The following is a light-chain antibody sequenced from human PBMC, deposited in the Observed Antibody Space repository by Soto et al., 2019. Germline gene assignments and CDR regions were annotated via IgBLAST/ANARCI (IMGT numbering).Light chain of an antibody. CDR1: QSVSSSY. Sequence: EIVLTQSPGNLSLSPGERATLSCRASQSVSSSYLAWYQQKPGQAPRLRIYAASSMSTGSPHRFSGSGSGTAFTLTISRLEPEDFAAYYCQQYGSSPPYTFGQGTKLEIK. J-gene: IGKJ2*01. V-gene: IGKV3-20*01. CDR3: QQYGSSPPYT. CDR2: AAS.